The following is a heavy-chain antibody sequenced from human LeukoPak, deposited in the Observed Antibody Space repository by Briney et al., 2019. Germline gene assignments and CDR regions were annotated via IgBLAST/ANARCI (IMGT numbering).Heavy chain of an antibody. D-gene: IGHD6-6*01. J-gene: IGHJ4*02. CDR1: GYTFSSYG. V-gene: IGHV1-18*01. CDR2: ISAYNGNT. Sequence: ASVKVSCKASGYTFSSYGISWVRQAPGQGLEWMGWISAYNGNTNYAQKLQGRVTMTTDISTSTAYMELRSLRSDDTAVYYCARGGPFPSSSSSREYYLDYWGQGTLVTVSS. CDR3: ARGGPFPSSSSSREYYLDY.